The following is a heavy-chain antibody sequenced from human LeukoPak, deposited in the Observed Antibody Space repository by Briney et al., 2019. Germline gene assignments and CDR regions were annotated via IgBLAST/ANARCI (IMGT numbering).Heavy chain of an antibody. Sequence: ASVKVSCKASGYTFTSYYMHWVRQAPGQGLEWMGIINPSGGSTSYAQKFQGRVTMTRDTSTSTVYMELSRLRSEDTAVYYCAREVQYYYDSSGYYWYYFDYWGQGTLVTVSS. V-gene: IGHV1-46*01. CDR3: AREVQYYYDSSGYYWYYFDY. CDR2: INPSGGST. CDR1: GYTFTSYY. D-gene: IGHD3-22*01. J-gene: IGHJ4*02.